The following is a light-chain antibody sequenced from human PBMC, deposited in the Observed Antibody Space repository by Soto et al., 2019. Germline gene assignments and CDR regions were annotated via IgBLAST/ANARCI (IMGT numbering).Light chain of an antibody. Sequence: QSTLTQRACVSGSPGQSLTISCTGTSSDVGGYNYVSWYQQHPGKAPKLMIYDVSNRPSGVSNRFSGSKSGNTASLTISGLQAEDEADYYCSSYTSSSTLEVFGGGTKLTVL. CDR1: SSDVGGYNY. V-gene: IGLV2-14*01. CDR3: SSYTSSSTLEV. CDR2: DVS. J-gene: IGLJ2*01.